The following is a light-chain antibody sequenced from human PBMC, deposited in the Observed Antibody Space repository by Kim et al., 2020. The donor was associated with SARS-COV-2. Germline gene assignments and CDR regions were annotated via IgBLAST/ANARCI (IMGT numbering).Light chain of an antibody. CDR3: QQSYSTPPYT. Sequence: ASVGDRVTITCRARQSISSYLNWYQQKPGKAPKRLIYAASSLQSGVPSRFSGSGSGTDFTLTISSLQPEDFATYSCQQSYSTPPYTFGQGTKLEI. CDR2: AAS. J-gene: IGKJ2*01. V-gene: IGKV1-39*01. CDR1: QSISSY.